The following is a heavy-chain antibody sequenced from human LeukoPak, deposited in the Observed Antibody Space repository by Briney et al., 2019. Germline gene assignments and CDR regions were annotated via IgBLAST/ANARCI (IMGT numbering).Heavy chain of an antibody. CDR3: ARGGLEVDY. J-gene: IGHJ4*02. D-gene: IGHD3-16*01. CDR2: ICYRGNT. CDR1: GGSITSGGYY. V-gene: IGHV4-31*03. Sequence: SETLSLTCTVSGGSITSGGYYWGWIRQLPGKGLEWVGYICYRGNTYYNPSLKSRVSISVDTSKNQFSLKLSSVTAADTAVYYCARGGLEVDYWGQGTLVTVSS.